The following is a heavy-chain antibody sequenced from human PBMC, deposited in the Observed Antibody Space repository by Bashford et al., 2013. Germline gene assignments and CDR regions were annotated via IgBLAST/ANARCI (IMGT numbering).Heavy chain of an antibody. Sequence: GSLRLSCAASGFTFSSYGMHWVRQAPGKGLEWVAVISYDGSNKYYADSVKGRFTISRDNSKNTLYLEMNSLRAEDTAVYYCVKASTSYGSYRPFDSWGQGTLVTVSS. J-gene: IGHJ4*02. CDR2: ISYDGSNK. CDR3: VKASTSYGSYRPFDS. V-gene: IGHV3-30*18. D-gene: IGHD1-26*01. CDR1: GFTFSSYG.